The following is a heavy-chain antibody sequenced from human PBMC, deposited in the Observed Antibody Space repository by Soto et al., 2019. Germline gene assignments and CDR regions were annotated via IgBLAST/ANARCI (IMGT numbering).Heavy chain of an antibody. Sequence: QVQLQESGPGLVKPSETLSLTCTVSGGSISSYYWSWMRQPAGKGVEWIGRIYTSGSTNYNPSLKSRVTMSVDTSKNQFSLKLSSVTAADTAVYYCARDSGDTMVRGVNWFDPWGQGTLVTVSS. D-gene: IGHD3-10*01. CDR3: ARDSGDTMVRGVNWFDP. CDR1: GGSISSYY. V-gene: IGHV4-4*07. J-gene: IGHJ5*02. CDR2: IYTSGST.